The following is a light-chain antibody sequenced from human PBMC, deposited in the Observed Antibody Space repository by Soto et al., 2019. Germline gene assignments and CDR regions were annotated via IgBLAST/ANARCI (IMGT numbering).Light chain of an antibody. Sequence: QSALTQPASVSGSPGQSVAISCTGTSSDVGAYNYVSWYQQHPGKAPKLLLSEVSNRPSGVSDRFSGSKSGNTASLTISGLQAEDEADYYCGSITNSFNYVLGNGTKVT. CDR2: EVS. V-gene: IGLV2-14*01. CDR1: SSDVGAYNY. J-gene: IGLJ1*01. CDR3: GSITNSFNYV.